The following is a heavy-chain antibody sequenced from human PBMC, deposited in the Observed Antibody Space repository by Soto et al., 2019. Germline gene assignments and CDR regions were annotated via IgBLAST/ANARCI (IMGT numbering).Heavy chain of an antibody. CDR2: IYWDDEK. Sequence: QITLKESGPTLVKPTQTLTLTCTFSGFSLNTSGVGVGWIRQPPGKALDWLAVIYWDDEKRYSPSLKSRLTITRDTSKDPVVLTVTNMDPVDTATYFCAHKPPLGYFDYWGLGTLVTVSS. J-gene: IGHJ4*02. V-gene: IGHV2-5*02. CDR1: GFSLNTSGVG. D-gene: IGHD7-27*01. CDR3: AHKPPLGYFDY.